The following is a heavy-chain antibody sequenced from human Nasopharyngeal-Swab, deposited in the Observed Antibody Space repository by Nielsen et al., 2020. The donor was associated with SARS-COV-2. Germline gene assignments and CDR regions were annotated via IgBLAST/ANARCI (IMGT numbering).Heavy chain of an antibody. V-gene: IGHV3-23*01. D-gene: IGHD6-13*01. J-gene: IGHJ4*02. Sequence: GGSLRLSCAASGFTFSNYGMSWVRQAPGKGLEWVAVMSGTGGSTHYTDSVTGRFTISRDNSKNTLYLQMNSLRAEDTAVYYCAKDKIAGSSWAYYFDYWGQGALVTVSS. CDR2: MSGTGGST. CDR3: AKDKIAGSSWAYYFDY. CDR1: GFTFSNYG.